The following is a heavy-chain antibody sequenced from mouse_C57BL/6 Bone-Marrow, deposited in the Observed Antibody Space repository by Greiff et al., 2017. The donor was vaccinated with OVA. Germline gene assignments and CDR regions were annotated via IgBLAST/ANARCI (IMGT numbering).Heavy chain of an antibody. Sequence: EVKLVESGGGLVKPGGSLKLSCAASGFTFSSYAMSWVRQTPEKRLEWVATISDGGSYTYYPDNVKGRFTISRDNAKNNLYLQMDHLKSEDTAMYYCARGPYYFDYWGQGTTLTVSS. J-gene: IGHJ2*01. CDR2: ISDGGSYT. CDR3: ARGPYYFDY. V-gene: IGHV5-4*03. CDR1: GFTFSSYA.